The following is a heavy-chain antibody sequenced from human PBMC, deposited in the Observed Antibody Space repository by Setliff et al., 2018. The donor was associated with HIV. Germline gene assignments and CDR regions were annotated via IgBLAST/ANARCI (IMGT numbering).Heavy chain of an antibody. V-gene: IGHV1-3*01. CDR2: INAANGNT. Sequence: ASVKVSCKTSGYTFTAYYIHWVRQAPGQRLEWMGWINAANGNTKYSQKFQGRVTITRDTSASTAYMELSSLRSEDTAVYYCARNLGGYRFDYWGQGTLVTVSS. D-gene: IGHD1-26*01. CDR1: GYTFTAYY. J-gene: IGHJ4*02. CDR3: ARNLGGYRFDY.